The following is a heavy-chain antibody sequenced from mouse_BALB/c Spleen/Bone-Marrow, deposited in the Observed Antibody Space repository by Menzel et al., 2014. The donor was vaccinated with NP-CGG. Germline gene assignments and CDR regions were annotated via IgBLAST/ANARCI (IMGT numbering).Heavy chain of an antibody. V-gene: IGHV1S81*02. CDR1: GYTFTSYW. Sequence: QVQLQQSGAELVKPGAPVKLSCKASGYTFTSYWMHWVKQRPGQGLEWIGEINPSNGRTNYNEKFKSKATLTVDKSSSTAYMQLSSLTSEDSAVYYCARWAVRRPGYFDVWGAGTTVTVSS. CDR3: ARWAVRRPGYFDV. J-gene: IGHJ1*01. CDR2: INPSNGRT. D-gene: IGHD2-14*01.